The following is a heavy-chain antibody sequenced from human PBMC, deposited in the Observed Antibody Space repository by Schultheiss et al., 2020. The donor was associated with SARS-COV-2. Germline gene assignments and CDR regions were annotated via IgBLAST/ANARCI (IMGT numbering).Heavy chain of an antibody. V-gene: IGHV5-51*01. Sequence: GGSLRLSCKGSGYSFTSYWIAWVRQMPGKGLEWMGIIYPGDSDTKYSPSFQGQVTISADKSISTAYLQWSSLKASDTAMYYCARQEFTENLGSFDIWGQGTMVTVSS. CDR1: GYSFTSYW. CDR3: ARQEFTENLGSFDI. D-gene: IGHD1-14*01. J-gene: IGHJ3*02. CDR2: IYPGDSDT.